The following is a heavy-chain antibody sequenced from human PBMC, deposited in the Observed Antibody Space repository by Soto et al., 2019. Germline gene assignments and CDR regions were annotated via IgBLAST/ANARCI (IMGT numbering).Heavy chain of an antibody. J-gene: IGHJ4*02. V-gene: IGHV4-59*08. D-gene: IGHD3-3*01. CDR3: ARLEAGYFDY. Sequence: SETLSLTCTVSGGYISSYYWSWIRQPPGKGLEWIGYIYYSGSTNYNPSLKSRVTISVDTSKNQFSLKLSSVTAADTAVYYCARLEAGYFDYWGQGTLVTVSS. CDR1: GGYISSYY. CDR2: IYYSGST.